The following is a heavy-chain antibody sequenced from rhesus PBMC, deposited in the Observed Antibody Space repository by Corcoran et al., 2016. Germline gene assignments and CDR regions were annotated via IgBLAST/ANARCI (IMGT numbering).Heavy chain of an antibody. D-gene: IGHD6S26*01. J-gene: IGHJ1*01. CDR3: ASQQRLVFEYFEF. CDR2: ISNGGGST. CDR1: GGSISSSY. V-gene: IGHV3S5*01. Sequence: VQLQESGPGLVKPSETLSVTCAVSGGSISSSYWSWIRQAPGKGLEWVSYISNGGGSTYYADSEKGRFTISRDNSKNTLSLQMNSLRAEDTAVYYCASQQRLVFEYFEFWGQGALVTVSS.